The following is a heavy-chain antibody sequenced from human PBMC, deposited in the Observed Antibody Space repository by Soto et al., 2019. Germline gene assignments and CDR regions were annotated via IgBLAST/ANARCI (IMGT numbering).Heavy chain of an antibody. Sequence: GGSLRLSCAASGFTVSSNYMSWVRQAPGKGLEWVSVIYSGGSTYYADSVKGRFAISRHNSKNTLYLQMNSLRAEDTAVYYCARGLLWFGELEIYYYYYYMDVWGKGTTVTVSS. D-gene: IGHD3-10*01. CDR1: GFTVSSNY. CDR3: ARGLLWFGELEIYYYYYYMDV. CDR2: IYSGGST. V-gene: IGHV3-53*04. J-gene: IGHJ6*03.